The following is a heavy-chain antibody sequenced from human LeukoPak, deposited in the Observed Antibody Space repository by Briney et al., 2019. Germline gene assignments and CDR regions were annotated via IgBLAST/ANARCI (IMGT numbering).Heavy chain of an antibody. Sequence: PSETLSLTCTVSGASISSYYWSWIRQPPGKGLEWIGYIYYSGSTNYNPSLKSRVAISVDTSKNQFSLKLSSVTAADTAVYYCARVYFDWFPNHYYYMDVWGKGTTVTISS. V-gene: IGHV4-59*01. CDR2: IYYSGST. D-gene: IGHD3-9*01. J-gene: IGHJ6*03. CDR3: ARVYFDWFPNHYYYMDV. CDR1: GASISSYY.